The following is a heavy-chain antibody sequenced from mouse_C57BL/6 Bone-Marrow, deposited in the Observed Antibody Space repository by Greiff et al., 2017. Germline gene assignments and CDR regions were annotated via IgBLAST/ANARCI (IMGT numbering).Heavy chain of an antibody. CDR1: GHTFTSYW. CDR3: ALFITTVAFDY. J-gene: IGHJ2*01. D-gene: IGHD1-1*01. CDR2: IHPNSGST. V-gene: IGHV1-64*01. Sequence: QVQLQQPGAELVKPGASVKLSCKASGHTFTSYWMHWVKQRPGQGLEWIGMIHPNSGSTNYNEKFKSKATLTVDKSSSTAYMQLSSLTSEDSAVYYCALFITTVAFDYWGQGTTLTVSS.